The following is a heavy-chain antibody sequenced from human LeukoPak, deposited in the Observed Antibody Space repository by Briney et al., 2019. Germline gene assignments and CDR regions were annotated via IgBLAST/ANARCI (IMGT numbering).Heavy chain of an antibody. CDR3: AKDPFGIAVADGYFQH. CDR2: ISGSGGST. Sequence: GGSLRLSCAASGFPFSSYAMSWVRQAPGKGLEWASAISGSGGSTYYADSVKGRFTISRDNSKNTLYLQMNSLRAEDTAVYYCAKDPFGIAVADGYFQHWGQGTLVTVSS. CDR1: GFPFSSYA. D-gene: IGHD6-19*01. V-gene: IGHV3-23*01. J-gene: IGHJ1*01.